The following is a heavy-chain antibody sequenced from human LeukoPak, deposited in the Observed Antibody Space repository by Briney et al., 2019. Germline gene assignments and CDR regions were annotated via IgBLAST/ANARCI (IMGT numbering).Heavy chain of an antibody. J-gene: IGHJ4*02. Sequence: PSETLSLTCTVSGGSISSGGYYWSWIRQHPGKGLEWIGYIYYSGSTYYNPSLKSRVTISVDTSKNQFSLKLSSVTAADTAVYYCGKLGKKGIAAAGSDYWGQGTLVTVSS. CDR2: IYYSGST. V-gene: IGHV4-31*03. CDR1: GGSISSGGYY. D-gene: IGHD6-13*01. CDR3: GKLGKKGIAAAGSDY.